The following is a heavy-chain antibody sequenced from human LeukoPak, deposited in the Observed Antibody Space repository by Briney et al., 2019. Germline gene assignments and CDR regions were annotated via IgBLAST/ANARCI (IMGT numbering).Heavy chain of an antibody. J-gene: IGHJ5*02. Sequence: PSETLSLTCTVSGGSISSGSYYWSWIRQPAGKGLEWIGRIYTSGSTNYNPSLKSRVTISVDTSKNQFSLKLSSVTAADTAVYYCARVQVVVPAAIGDWFDPWGQGTLVTVSS. V-gene: IGHV4-61*02. CDR2: IYTSGST. D-gene: IGHD2-2*01. CDR3: ARVQVVVPAAIGDWFDP. CDR1: GGSISSGSYY.